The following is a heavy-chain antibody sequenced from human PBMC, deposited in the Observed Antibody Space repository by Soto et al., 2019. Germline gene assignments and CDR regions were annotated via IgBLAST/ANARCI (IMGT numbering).Heavy chain of an antibody. CDR2: INHSGST. V-gene: IGHV4-34*01. Sequence: PSETLSLTCAVYGGSFSGYYWSWIRQPPGKGLEWIGEINHSGSTNYNPSLKSRVTISVDTSKNQFSLKLSSVTAADTAVYYCARGLRRWVATTIVVVTLTYYFDFWGQGVLVTVSS. D-gene: IGHD3-22*01. CDR3: ARGLRRWVATTIVVVTLTYYFDF. CDR1: GGSFSGYY. J-gene: IGHJ4*02.